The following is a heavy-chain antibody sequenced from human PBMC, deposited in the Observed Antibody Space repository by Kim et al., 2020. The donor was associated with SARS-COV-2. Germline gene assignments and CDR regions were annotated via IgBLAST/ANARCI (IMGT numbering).Heavy chain of an antibody. V-gene: IGHV3-15*01. Sequence: GGSLRLSCAASGFTFSNAWMSWVRQAPGKGLEWVGRIKSKTDGGTTDYAAPVKGRFTISRDDSKNTLYLQMNSLKTEDTAVYYCTTDRAAAAKYPFDYWGQGTLVTVSS. CDR2: IKSKTDGGTT. D-gene: IGHD6-13*01. J-gene: IGHJ4*02. CDR1: GFTFSNAW. CDR3: TTDRAAAAKYPFDY.